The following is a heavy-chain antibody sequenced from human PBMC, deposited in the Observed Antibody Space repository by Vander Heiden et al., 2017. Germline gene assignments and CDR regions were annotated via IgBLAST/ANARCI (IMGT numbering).Heavy chain of an antibody. CDR2: INHSGST. V-gene: IGHV4-34*01. D-gene: IGHD3-16*01. CDR1: GGSFRGYY. J-gene: IGHJ4*02. CDR3: ARGPSIWYGYVGVDY. Sequence: QVQLQQCGAGLLKPSETLSLTCAVYGGSFRGYYWSWIRQPPGKGLEWIGEINHSGSTNYNPSLKSRVTISVDTSKNQFSLKLSSVTAADTAVYYCARGPSIWYGYVGVDYWGQGTLVTVSS.